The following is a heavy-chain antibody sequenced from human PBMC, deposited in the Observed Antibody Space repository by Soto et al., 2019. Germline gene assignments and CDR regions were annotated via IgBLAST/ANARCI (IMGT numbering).Heavy chain of an antibody. V-gene: IGHV1-3*01. CDR1: GYTFTSYA. CDR2: INAGNGNT. CDR3: ARDSSGYYPYGMDV. D-gene: IGHD3-22*01. Sequence: QVPLVQSGAEVKKPGASVKVSCKASGYTFTSYAMHWVRQAPGQRLEWMGWINAGNGNTKYSQKFQGRVTITRDTSASTAYMELSSLRSEDTAVYYCARDSSGYYPYGMDVWGQGTTVTVSS. J-gene: IGHJ6*02.